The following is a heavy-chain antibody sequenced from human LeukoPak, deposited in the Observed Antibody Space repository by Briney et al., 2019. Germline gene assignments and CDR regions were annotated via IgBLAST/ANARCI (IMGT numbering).Heavy chain of an antibody. D-gene: IGHD5-18*01. CDR1: GGSFSGYY. CDR3: ARGYRRGYSYGYGFDY. CDR2: INHSGST. Sequence: PSETLSLTCAVYGGSFSGYYWSWIRQPPGKGLEWIGEINHSGSTNYNPSLKSRVTISVDTSKNQFSLKLSSVTAADTAVYYCARGYRRGYSYGYGFDYWGQGTLVTVSS. J-gene: IGHJ4*02. V-gene: IGHV4-34*01.